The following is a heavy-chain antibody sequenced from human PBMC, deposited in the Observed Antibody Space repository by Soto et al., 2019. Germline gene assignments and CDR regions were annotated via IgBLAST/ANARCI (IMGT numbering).Heavy chain of an antibody. CDR2: FVPMFGSA. CDR1: GVTFDSFT. V-gene: IGHV1-69*13. D-gene: IGHD3-9*01. J-gene: IGHJ5*02. CDR3: ARKDDTTGHYSWFDP. Sequence: ASVKVSCKPSGVTFDSFTFSWVRQAPGQGLEWMGGFVPMFGSASVAQRFQGRVRITADASTGTGYMELSDLRSDDSAIYYCARKDDTTGHYSWFDPWGPGTLVTVSS.